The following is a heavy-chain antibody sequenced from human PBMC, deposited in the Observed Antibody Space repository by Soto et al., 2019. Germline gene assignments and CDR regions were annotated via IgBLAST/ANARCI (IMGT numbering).Heavy chain of an antibody. J-gene: IGHJ4*02. V-gene: IGHV3-23*01. CDR3: AKDARDTGGNSGIDY. Sequence: PGGSLRLSCVASEFAFNSYAMSWVRQAPGMGLEWVSSIIGSGAITYYADSVKGRFTISRDNSKSTLYLQMNSLRVGDTALYYCAKDARDTGGNSGIDYWGQGTLVTVSS. CDR1: EFAFNSYA. CDR2: IIGSGAIT. D-gene: IGHD2-21*02.